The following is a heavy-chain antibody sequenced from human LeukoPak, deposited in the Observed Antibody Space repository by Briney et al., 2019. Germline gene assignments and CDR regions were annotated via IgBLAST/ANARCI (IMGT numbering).Heavy chain of an antibody. CDR3: ARGPSGYHNT. V-gene: IGHV3-23*01. CDR1: GFTFSSYA. CDR2: ISGSGSSGGST. J-gene: IGHJ4*02. Sequence: GGSLRLSCVASGFTFSSYAMSWVRQAPGKGLEWVSAISGSGSSGGSTYYADSVKGRFTISRDNSKNTLYLQMNSLRAEDTAVYYCARGPSGYHNTGGQGTLVTVSS. D-gene: IGHD5-12*01.